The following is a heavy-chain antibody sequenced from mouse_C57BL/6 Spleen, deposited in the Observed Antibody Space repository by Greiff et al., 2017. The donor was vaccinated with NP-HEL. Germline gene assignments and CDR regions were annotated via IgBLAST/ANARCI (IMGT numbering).Heavy chain of an antibody. Sequence: VQRVESGGGLVKPGGSLKLSCAASGFTFSSYAMSWVRQTPEKRLEWVATISDGGSYTYYPDNVKGRFTISRDNAKNNLYLQMSHLKSEDTAMYYCAREGANFDYWGQGTTRTVSS. V-gene: IGHV5-4*01. CDR1: GFTFSSYA. CDR3: AREGANFDY. J-gene: IGHJ2*01. CDR2: ISDGGSYT.